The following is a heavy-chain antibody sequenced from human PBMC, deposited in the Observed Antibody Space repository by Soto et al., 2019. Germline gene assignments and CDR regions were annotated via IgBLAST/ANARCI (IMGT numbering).Heavy chain of an antibody. V-gene: IGHV3-7*03. D-gene: IGHD5-12*01. J-gene: IGHJ4*02. CDR1: GFTFSDYW. Sequence: GGSLRLSCVVSGFTFSDYWMTWVRHAPGRGLEWVASIKENGSEQKYVDSVTGRFIISRDNAGNSLYLQMNHLRAEDTAVYFCARRSGWLQSPPDFWGQGALVTVSS. CDR2: IKENGSEQ. CDR3: ARRSGWLQSPPDF.